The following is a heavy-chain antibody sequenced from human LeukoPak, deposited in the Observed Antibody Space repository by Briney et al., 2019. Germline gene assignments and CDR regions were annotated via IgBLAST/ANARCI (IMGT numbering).Heavy chain of an antibody. J-gene: IGHJ3*02. CDR3: ARHQWVPAFDI. V-gene: IGHV4-59*01. CDR1: GGSISSYY. CDR2: IYYSGST. Sequence: SETLSLTCTVSGGSISSYYWSWIRQPSGKGLEWIGYIYYSGSTNYSPSLKSRVTISVDTSKNQFSLKLSSVTTADTAVYYCARHQWVPAFDIWGQGTMVTVSS. D-gene: IGHD1-26*01.